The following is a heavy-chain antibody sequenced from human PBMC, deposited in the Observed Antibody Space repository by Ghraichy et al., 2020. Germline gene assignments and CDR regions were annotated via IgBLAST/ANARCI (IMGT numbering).Heavy chain of an antibody. V-gene: IGHV3-7*01. CDR2: IKQDGSEK. J-gene: IGHJ6*02. CDR1: GFTFSSYW. Sequence: GGSLRLSCAASGFTFSSYWMSWVRQAPGKGLEWVANIKQDGSEKYYVDSVKGRFTISRDNAKNSLYLQMNSLRAEDTAVYYCAREDGLSPTGYYGMAVWGQGTTVTVSS. D-gene: IGHD2-8*02. CDR3: AREDGLSPTGYYGMAV.